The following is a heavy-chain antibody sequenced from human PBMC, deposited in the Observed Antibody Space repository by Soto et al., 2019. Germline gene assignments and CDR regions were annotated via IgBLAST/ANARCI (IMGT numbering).Heavy chain of an antibody. J-gene: IGHJ4*02. CDR2: INPSGGST. CDR3: AREVEEYYDSSGYYDY. V-gene: IGHV1-46*01. CDR1: GYTFTSYY. D-gene: IGHD3-22*01. Sequence: ASVKVSCKASGYTFTSYYMHWVRQAPGQGLEWMGIINPSGGSTSYAQKFQGRVTMTRDTSTSTVYMELSSLRAEDTAVYYCAREVEEYYDSSGYYDYWGQGTLVTVSS.